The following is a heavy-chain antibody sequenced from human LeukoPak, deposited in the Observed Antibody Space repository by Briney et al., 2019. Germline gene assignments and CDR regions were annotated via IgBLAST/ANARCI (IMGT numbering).Heavy chain of an antibody. Sequence: PGGSLRLSCAASGFTFSSCAMNWVRQAPGKGLEWVSGISGSGGITHYADSVRGRFTISRDNSKNTLYLQMNSLRAEDTAVYYCARGGLGAFDYWGQGTLVTVSS. D-gene: IGHD3-10*01. CDR2: ISGSGGIT. V-gene: IGHV3-23*01. CDR3: ARGGLGAFDY. J-gene: IGHJ4*02. CDR1: GFTFSSCA.